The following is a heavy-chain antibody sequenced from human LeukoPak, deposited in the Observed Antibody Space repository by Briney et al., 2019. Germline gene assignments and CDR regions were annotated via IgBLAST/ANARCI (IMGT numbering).Heavy chain of an antibody. J-gene: IGHJ4*02. CDR1: GDSISGSVYY. CDR2: IFYSGRT. D-gene: IGHD6-13*01. V-gene: IGHV4-39*07. CDR3: ARDILRTSIAAPYY. Sequence: SETLSLTCTVSGDSISGSVYYWVWLRQPPGKGLEWIGSIFYSGRTYYNPSHKSRVTMSVDPSQNQFSLRLSSVNAADTAVYYGARDILRTSIAAPYYWGQGTLVTVSS.